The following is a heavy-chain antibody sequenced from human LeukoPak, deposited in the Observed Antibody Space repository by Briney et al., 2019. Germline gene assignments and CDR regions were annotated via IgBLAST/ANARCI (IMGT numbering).Heavy chain of an antibody. J-gene: IGHJ4*02. CDR3: ARDTRRGYSYGYFVN. D-gene: IGHD5-18*01. Sequence: GGSLRLSCAASGFTFSSYGMHWVRQAPGKGLEWVAVISYDGSNKYYADSVKGRFTISRDNSKNTLYLQMNSLRAEDTAVYYCARDTRRGYSYGYFVNWGQGTLVTVSS. V-gene: IGHV3-30*19. CDR2: ISYDGSNK. CDR1: GFTFSSYG.